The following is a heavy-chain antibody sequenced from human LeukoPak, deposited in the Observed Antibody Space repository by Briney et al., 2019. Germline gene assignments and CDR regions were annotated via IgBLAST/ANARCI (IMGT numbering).Heavy chain of an antibody. D-gene: IGHD3-3*01. CDR1: GGSISSGSYY. J-gene: IGHJ4*02. CDR3: ARDTSFWSSWYFDY. CDR2: IYTSGST. Sequence: SETLSLTCTVSGGSISSGSYYWSWIRQPAGKGLEWIGRIYTSGSTNYNPSLKSRVTISVDTSKNQFSLKLSSVTAADTAVYYCARDTSFWSSWYFDYWGQGTLVTVSS. V-gene: IGHV4-61*02.